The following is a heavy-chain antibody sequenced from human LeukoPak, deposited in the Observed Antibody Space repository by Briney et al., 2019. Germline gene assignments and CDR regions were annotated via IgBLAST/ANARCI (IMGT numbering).Heavy chain of an antibody. Sequence: GRSLRLSCAASGFTFSSYAMHWVRQAPGKGLEWVSSISSSSSYIYYADSVKGRFTISRDNAKNSLYLQMNSLRAEDTAVYYCASFAGMTTVTTNPVDYWGQGTLVTVSS. CDR1: GFTFSSYA. D-gene: IGHD4-17*01. V-gene: IGHV3-21*01. J-gene: IGHJ4*02. CDR2: ISSSSSYI. CDR3: ASFAGMTTVTTNPVDY.